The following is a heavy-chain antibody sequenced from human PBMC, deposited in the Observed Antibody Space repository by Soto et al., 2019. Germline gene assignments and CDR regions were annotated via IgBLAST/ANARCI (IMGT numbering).Heavy chain of an antibody. J-gene: IGHJ4*02. D-gene: IGHD2-15*01. CDR2: ISYDGSNK. Sequence: GGSLRLSCAASGFTFSSYAMHWVRQAPGKGLEWVAVISYDGSNKYYADSVKGRFTISRDNSKNTLYLQMNSLRAEDTAVYYCARGVVGPDYWGQGTLVTVSS. CDR1: GFTFSSYA. CDR3: ARGVVGPDY. V-gene: IGHV3-30-3*01.